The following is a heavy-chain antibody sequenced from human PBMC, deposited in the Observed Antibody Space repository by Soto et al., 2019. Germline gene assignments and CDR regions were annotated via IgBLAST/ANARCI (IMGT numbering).Heavy chain of an antibody. CDR1: GGSISSGDYY. D-gene: IGHD1-20*01. CDR2: TYHSGNP. J-gene: IGHJ4*02. CDR3: AKGSGNSPPPYNWPDY. V-gene: IGHV4-30-2*01. Sequence: SETLSLTCTVSGGSISSGDYYWSWIRQPPGKALEWIGHTYHSGNPYYNPSLKSRVIISVDNSKNTLYLQMNSLRAEDTAVYYCAKGSGNSPPPYNWPDYWGQGTLVTVSS.